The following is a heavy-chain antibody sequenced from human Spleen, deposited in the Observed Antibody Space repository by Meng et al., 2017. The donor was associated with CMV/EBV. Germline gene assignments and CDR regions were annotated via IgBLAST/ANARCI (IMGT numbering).Heavy chain of an antibody. CDR2: IYYSGST. CDR3: ARGHTYYYDSSGLGWFDP. J-gene: IGHJ5*02. D-gene: IGHD3-22*01. V-gene: IGHV4-39*01. CDR1: SRGSAY. Sequence: SRGSAYWGWIRQPPGKELEWIGSIYYSGSTYYNPSLKSRVTIAVDTSKNQFSLKLSSVTAADTAVYYCARGHTYYYDSSGLGWFDPWGQGTLVTVSS.